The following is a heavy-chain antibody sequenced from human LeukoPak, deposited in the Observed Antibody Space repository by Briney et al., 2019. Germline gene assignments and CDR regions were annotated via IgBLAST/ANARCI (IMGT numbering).Heavy chain of an antibody. CDR3: ARFALTSSLDY. D-gene: IGHD6-13*01. CDR1: GDRFTNNR. J-gene: IGHJ4*02. Sequence: GESLKISCKISGDRFTNNRIGWVRQVPGKGLEWLGLIYPGNSDTRYSPFFQGQVTFSVDTSISTAYLHWGGLKASDTAMYYCARFALTSSLDYWGQGTLVTVSS. CDR2: IYPGNSDT. V-gene: IGHV5-51*01.